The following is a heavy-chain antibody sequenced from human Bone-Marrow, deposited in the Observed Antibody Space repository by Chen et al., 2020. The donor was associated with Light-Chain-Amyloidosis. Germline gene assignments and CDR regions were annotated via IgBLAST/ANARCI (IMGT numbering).Heavy chain of an antibody. CDR3: ARAVRIAARRAGGYYGMDV. Sequence: QVQLQESGPGLVKPSGTLSLTCAVSGGSISSSNWWSWVRQPPGKGLEWIGEIYHSGSTNSNPSLKSRVTISVDKSKNQFSLKLSSVTAADTAVYYCARAVRIAARRAGGYYGMDVWGQGTTVTVSS. D-gene: IGHD6-6*01. CDR2: IYHSGST. CDR1: GGSISSSNW. J-gene: IGHJ6*02. V-gene: IGHV4-4*02.